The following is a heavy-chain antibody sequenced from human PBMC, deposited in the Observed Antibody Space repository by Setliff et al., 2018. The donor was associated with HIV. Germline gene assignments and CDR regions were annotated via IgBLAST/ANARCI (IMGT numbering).Heavy chain of an antibody. Sequence: PSETLSLTCAVYGGSFSGYYWSWIRQPPGKGLEWIGEINHSGSTNYNPSLKSRVTILVDTSKNQFSLKLSSVTAADTAVYYCARRPLFGVVIASVAKMEFDYWGQGTLVTVSS. V-gene: IGHV4-34*01. J-gene: IGHJ4*02. CDR2: INHSGST. CDR3: ARRPLFGVVIASVAKMEFDY. D-gene: IGHD3-3*01. CDR1: GGSFSGYY.